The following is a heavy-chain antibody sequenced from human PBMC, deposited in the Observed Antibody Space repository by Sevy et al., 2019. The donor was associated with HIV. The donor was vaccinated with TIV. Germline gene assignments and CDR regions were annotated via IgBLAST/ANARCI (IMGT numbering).Heavy chain of an antibody. CDR2: MNPNSGNT. CDR1: GYTFTSYD. Sequence: ASVKVSCKASGYTFTSYDINWVRQATGQGLEWMGWMNPNSGNTGYAQKFQGRVTMTRNTSISTDYMELSSRRSEDTAVNYCARGPSYYDYVWGSYRYHNWFYPWGQGTLVTVSS. V-gene: IGHV1-8*01. J-gene: IGHJ5*02. CDR3: ARGPSYYDYVWGSYRYHNWFYP. D-gene: IGHD3-16*02.